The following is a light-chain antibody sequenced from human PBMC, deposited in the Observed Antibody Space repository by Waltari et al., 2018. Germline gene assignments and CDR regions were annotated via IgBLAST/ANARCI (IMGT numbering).Light chain of an antibody. CDR2: AAS. CDR1: QSISSY. CDR3: QQTYITPHT. V-gene: IGKV1-39*01. J-gene: IGKJ2*01. Sequence: DIQMTQSPSSLSASVGDTVTITCRASQSISSYLNWYQQKPGKAPKLLIYAASTLQSGVHARLSGSGSGTDFTLTISSLQPEDFATYYCQQTYITPHTFGQGTKLEIK.